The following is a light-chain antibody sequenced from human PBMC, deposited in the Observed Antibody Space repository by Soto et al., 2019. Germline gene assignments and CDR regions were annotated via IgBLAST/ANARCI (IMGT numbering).Light chain of an antibody. CDR1: QKISGY. Sequence: VLTQSPATLSLSPGQRATLSCRASQKISGYLAWYQQKPGQATRLLIYGVSGRDTGIPDRVSGRGSGTDVTLTISRLETEDFAVYHCHQYGGSPPTFGQGTKVDIK. J-gene: IGKJ1*01. CDR2: GVS. V-gene: IGKV3-20*01. CDR3: HQYGGSPPT.